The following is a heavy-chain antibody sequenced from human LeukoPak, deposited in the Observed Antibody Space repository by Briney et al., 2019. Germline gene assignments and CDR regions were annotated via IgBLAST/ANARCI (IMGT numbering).Heavy chain of an antibody. CDR3: ARHTRETYDFWSGYAFDI. J-gene: IGHJ3*02. CDR1: GFTVSSNE. Sequence: GGSLRLSCAASGFTVSSNEMSWVRQAPGKGLEWVSSISGGSTYYADSVKGRFAISRDNSKNTLYLQMNSLRAEDTAVYYCARHTRETYDFWSGYAFDIWGQGTMVTVSS. CDR2: ISGGST. V-gene: IGHV3-38-3*01. D-gene: IGHD3-3*01.